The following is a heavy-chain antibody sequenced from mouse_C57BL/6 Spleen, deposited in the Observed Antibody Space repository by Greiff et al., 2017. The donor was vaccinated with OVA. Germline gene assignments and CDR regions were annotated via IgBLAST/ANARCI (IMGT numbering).Heavy chain of an antibody. CDR3: AREYDDYDVYFDV. V-gene: IGHV5-17*01. Sequence: EVMLVESGGGLVKPGGSLKLSCAASGFTFSDYGMHWVRQAPEKGLEWVAYISSGSSTIYYADTVKGRFTISRDNAKNTLFLQMTSLRSEDTAMYYCAREYDDYDVYFDVWGTGTTVTVSS. CDR1: GFTFSDYG. D-gene: IGHD2-4*01. CDR2: ISSGSSTI. J-gene: IGHJ1*03.